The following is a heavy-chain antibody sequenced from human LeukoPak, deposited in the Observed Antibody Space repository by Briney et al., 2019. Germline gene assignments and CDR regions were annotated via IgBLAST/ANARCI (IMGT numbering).Heavy chain of an antibody. J-gene: IGHJ4*02. Sequence: PSETLSLTCTVSGGSISSYYWSWIRQPPGKGLEWVGYIYYSGSTNYNPSLKSRVTISVDTSKNQFSLKLSSVTAADTAVYYCARDTRGVLRFLEWSAPGGYFDYWGQGTLVTVSS. CDR1: GGSISSYY. D-gene: IGHD3-3*01. V-gene: IGHV4-59*12. CDR2: IYYSGST. CDR3: ARDTRGVLRFLEWSAPGGYFDY.